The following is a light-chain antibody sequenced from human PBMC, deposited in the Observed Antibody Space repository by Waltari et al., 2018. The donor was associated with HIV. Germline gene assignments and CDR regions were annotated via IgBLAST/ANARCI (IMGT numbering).Light chain of an antibody. V-gene: IGLV2-11*01. Sequence: QSALTQPRSVSGSPGTSVTISCTGTSSDVGGTNYVSWYHQHPGKAPKLMIYDVSKRPSGVPDRFSGSKSGNTASLTISGLQAEDDADYYCCSYAGSYTFVVFGGGTKLTVL. J-gene: IGLJ2*01. CDR2: DVS. CDR3: CSYAGSYTFVV. CDR1: SSDVGGTNY.